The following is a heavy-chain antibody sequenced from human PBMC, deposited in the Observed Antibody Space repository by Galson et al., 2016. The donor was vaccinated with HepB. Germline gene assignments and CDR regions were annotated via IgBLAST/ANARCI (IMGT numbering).Heavy chain of an antibody. D-gene: IGHD4-23*01. V-gene: IGHV4-4*02. CDR2: IYRSGTA. CDR1: GGSISSDTW. Sequence: ETLSLTCAVSGGSISSDTWWSWVRQPPGKGLEWVGEIYRSGTANYNPSLKSRFVISLDKSKNQFSLTVNSVTAADTAVYYCAGGKLATGWGYWGQGTLVIVSS. J-gene: IGHJ4*02. CDR3: AGGKLATGWGY.